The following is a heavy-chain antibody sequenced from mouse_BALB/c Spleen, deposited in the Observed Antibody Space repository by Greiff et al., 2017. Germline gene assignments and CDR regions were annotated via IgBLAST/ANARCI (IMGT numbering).Heavy chain of an antibody. J-gene: IGHJ4*01. CDR3: ARSYDYDAGAMDY. V-gene: IGHV5-4*02. CDR2: ISDGGSYT. CDR1: GFTFSDYY. Sequence: EVKLEESGGGLVKPGGSLKLSCAASGFTFSDYYMYWVRQTPEKRLEWVATISDGGSYTYYPDSVKGRFTISRDNAKNNLYLQMSSLKSEDTAMYYCARSYDYDAGAMDYWGQGTSVTVSS. D-gene: IGHD2-4*01.